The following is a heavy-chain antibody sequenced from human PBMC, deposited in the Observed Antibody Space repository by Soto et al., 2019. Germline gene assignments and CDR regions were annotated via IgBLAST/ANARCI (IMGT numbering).Heavy chain of an antibody. J-gene: IGHJ6*02. Sequence: QITLKESGPTLVKPTQTLTLTCTFSAFSLSTGGVGVGWISQPPGQALEWLALIYWDDDKRYSPSLRSRLTITKDNSTNPVVLTMTNMDPVYTATYYCIQSRCGGDCLQSYASYYYYGMDVWGQGTTVTVSS. CDR1: AFSLSTGGVG. D-gene: IGHD2-21*02. CDR2: IYWDDDK. CDR3: IQSRCGGDCLQSYASYYYYGMDV. V-gene: IGHV2-5*02.